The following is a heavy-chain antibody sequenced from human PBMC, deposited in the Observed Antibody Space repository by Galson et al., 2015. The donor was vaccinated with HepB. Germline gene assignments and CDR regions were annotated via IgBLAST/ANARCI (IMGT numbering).Heavy chain of an antibody. CDR2: IRYDGSNK. CDR1: GFTFSSYG. Sequence: SLRLSCAASGFTFSSYGMHWVRQAPGKGLEWVAFIRYDGSNKYYADSVKGRFTISRDNSKNTLYLQMNSLRAEDTAVYYCAKDLGLSVATDTVDYWGQGTLVTVSS. CDR3: AKDLGLSVATDTVDY. V-gene: IGHV3-30*02. J-gene: IGHJ4*02. D-gene: IGHD5-12*01.